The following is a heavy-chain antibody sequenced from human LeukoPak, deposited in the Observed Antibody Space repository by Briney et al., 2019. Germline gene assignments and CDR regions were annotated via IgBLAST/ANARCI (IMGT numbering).Heavy chain of an antibody. CDR3: ARVRLHASGYDYYYMDV. V-gene: IGHV3-7*01. Sequence: GGSLRLSCAASGFTFSRYWMSWVRQAPGKGLEWVANIKQDGSEKYYVDSVKGRFTISRDNAKNSQYLQMNSLRAEDTAVYYCARVRLHASGYDYYYMDVWGKGTTVTVSS. CDR1: GFTFSRYW. J-gene: IGHJ6*03. D-gene: IGHD4-11*01. CDR2: IKQDGSEK.